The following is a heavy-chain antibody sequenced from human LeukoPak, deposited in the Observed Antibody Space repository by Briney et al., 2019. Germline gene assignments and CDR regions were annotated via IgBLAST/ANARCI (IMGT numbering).Heavy chain of an antibody. D-gene: IGHD3-9*01. CDR1: EFTFNNYA. CDR2: ISGSGGST. V-gene: IGHV3-23*01. Sequence: GGSLRLSCAASEFTFNNYAMSWVRQAPGKGLEWVSAISGSGGSTCYADSVKGRFTISRDNSKNTLYLQMNSLRAEDTAKYYCTKDYCGKFCSAVWGQGTTVTVSS. CDR3: TKDYCGKFCSAV. J-gene: IGHJ6*02.